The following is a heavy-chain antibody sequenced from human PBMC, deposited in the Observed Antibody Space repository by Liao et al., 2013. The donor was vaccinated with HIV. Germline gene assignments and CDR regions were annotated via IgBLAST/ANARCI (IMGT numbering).Heavy chain of an antibody. CDR2: INHSGSS. D-gene: IGHD5/OR15-5a*01. CDR3: ARGSRNAFDI. CDR1: GGSFSGYY. J-gene: IGHJ3*02. V-gene: IGHV4-34*01. Sequence: QVHLQQWGAGLLKPSETLSLTCAVYGGSFSGYYWSWIRQPPGKGLEWIGEINHSGSSNCNPSLKSRVTLSVDTSKNQTSLKLSSVTAADTAVYYCARGSRNAFDIWGQGTMVTVSS.